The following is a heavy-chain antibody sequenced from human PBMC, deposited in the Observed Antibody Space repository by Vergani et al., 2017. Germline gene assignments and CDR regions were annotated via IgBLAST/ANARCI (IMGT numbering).Heavy chain of an antibody. V-gene: IGHV3-33*08. CDR1: GFTFSNAW. CDR2: IANDYSNT. CDR3: ARVHSRGSISSGDALDV. D-gene: IGHD6-6*01. Sequence: VQLVESGGGLVKPGGSLRLSCAVSGFTFSNAWMNWVRQAPGKGLEWVAVIANDYSNTYSATSVKGRFTISRDNAKNTLYLQMNSLRAEDTAVYYCARVHSRGSISSGDALDVWGQGTMVTVSS. J-gene: IGHJ3*01.